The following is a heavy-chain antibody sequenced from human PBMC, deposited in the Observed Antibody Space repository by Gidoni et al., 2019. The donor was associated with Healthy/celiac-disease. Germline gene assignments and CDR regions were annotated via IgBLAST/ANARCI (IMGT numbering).Heavy chain of an antibody. V-gene: IGHV4-38-2*01. CDR2: IYHSGST. Sequence: QLQLQASGPGLVKPSEPLSLTCAVSGYSISSGYYWGWIRQPPGKGLEWIGSIYHSGSTYYNPSLKSRVTISVDTSKNQFSLKLSSVTAADTAVYYCARGTARSRFDPWGQGTLVTVSS. J-gene: IGHJ5*02. CDR1: GYSISSGYY. CDR3: ARGTARSRFDP.